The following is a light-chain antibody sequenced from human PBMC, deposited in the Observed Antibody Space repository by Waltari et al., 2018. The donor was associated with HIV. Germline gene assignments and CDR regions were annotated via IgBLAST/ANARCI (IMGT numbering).Light chain of an antibody. CDR1: PSNIGRTL. J-gene: IGLJ2*01. Sequence: QSPLTQTPSMSGAPGQRVNLSCSGGPSNIGRTLVNWYRQLPGTAPKLLIYSNEHRPSSVPVRFSGSKSATSAFLVISGLQSDDEADYYCATWDDTMSVVFGGGTRLTVL. V-gene: IGLV1-44*01. CDR3: ATWDDTMSVV. CDR2: SNE.